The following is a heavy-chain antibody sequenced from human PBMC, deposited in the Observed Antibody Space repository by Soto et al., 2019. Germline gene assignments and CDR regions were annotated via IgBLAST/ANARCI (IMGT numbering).Heavy chain of an antibody. J-gene: IGHJ4*02. Sequence: QVLLQESGPGLVKPSETLSLTCSVSGGSIRSYYWSWIRQPPGKRLEWIGYISYSGTTNYNPSLTRRLTISIDTTKNQFSLKLGSVTADDTAVYYCATGFNYYGAGTLKLDFWGQGILVAVSS. CDR1: GGSIRSYY. V-gene: IGHV4-59*01. CDR3: ATGFNYYGAGTLKLDF. CDR2: ISYSGTT. D-gene: IGHD3-10*01.